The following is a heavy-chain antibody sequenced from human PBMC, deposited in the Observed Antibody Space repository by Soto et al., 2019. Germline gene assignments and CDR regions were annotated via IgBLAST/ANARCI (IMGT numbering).Heavy chain of an antibody. V-gene: IGHV4-31*03. CDR1: GGSISSGGYY. Sequence: QVQLQESGPGLVKPSQTLSLTCTVSGGSISSGGYYWSWIRQHPGKGLEWIGYIYYSGSTYYNPSLTSRVTIPVDTSKNQFSLKLSSVTAADTAVYYCARETRGVGATTLDYWGQGTLVTVSS. J-gene: IGHJ4*02. D-gene: IGHD1-26*01. CDR3: ARETRGVGATTLDY. CDR2: IYYSGST.